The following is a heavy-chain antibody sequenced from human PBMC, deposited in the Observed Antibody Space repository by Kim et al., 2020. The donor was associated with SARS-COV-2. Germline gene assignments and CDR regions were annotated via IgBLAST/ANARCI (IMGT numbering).Heavy chain of an antibody. D-gene: IGHD3-22*01. J-gene: IGHJ4*02. Sequence: ASVKVSCKASGYTFTSYDINWVRQATGQGLEWMGWMNPNSGNTGYAQKFQGRVTMTRNTSISTAYMELSSLRSEDTAVYYCARYGLQLYYYDSSGYSHWGQGTLVTVSS. V-gene: IGHV1-8*02. CDR3: ARYGLQLYYYDSSGYSH. CDR1: GYTFTSYD. CDR2: MNPNSGNT.